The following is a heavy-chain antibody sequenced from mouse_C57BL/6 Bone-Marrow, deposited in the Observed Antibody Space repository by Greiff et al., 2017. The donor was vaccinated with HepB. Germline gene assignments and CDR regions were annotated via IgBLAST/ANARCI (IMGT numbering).Heavy chain of an antibody. CDR2: INPSNGGT. V-gene: IGHV1-53*01. Sequence: QVQLQQSGTELVKPGASVKLSCKASGYTFTSYWMHWVKQRPGQGLEWIGNINPSNGGTNYNEKFKSKATLTVDKSSSTAYMQLSSLTSEDSAVYYCARWGRLRRPHYYAMDYWGQGTSVTVSS. CDR1: GYTFTSYW. J-gene: IGHJ4*01. D-gene: IGHD2-4*01. CDR3: ARWGRLRRPHYYAMDY.